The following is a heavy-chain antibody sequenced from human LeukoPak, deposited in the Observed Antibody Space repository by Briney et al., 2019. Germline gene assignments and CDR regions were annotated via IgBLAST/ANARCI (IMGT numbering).Heavy chain of an antibody. CDR2: IYYSGST. CDR3: ARNVSTSVVGVAATPILANWFDP. Sequence: SETLSLTCEVSGHSISSGYYWGWIRQPPGKGLEWIGSIYYSGSTHYNPSLKSRVTISVDMSKNHFSLKLSSVTAADTAVYYCARNVSTSVVGVAATPILANWFDPWGQGTLVTVSS. J-gene: IGHJ5*02. CDR1: GHSISSGYY. D-gene: IGHD2-15*01. V-gene: IGHV4-38-2*01.